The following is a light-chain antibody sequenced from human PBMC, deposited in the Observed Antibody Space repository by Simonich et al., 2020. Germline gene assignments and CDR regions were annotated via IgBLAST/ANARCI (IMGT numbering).Light chain of an antibody. CDR3: QTWGTGINWV. J-gene: IGLJ3*02. V-gene: IGLV4-69*01. Sequence: QLVLTQSPSASASLGASFKLTCTLSSGHSSYAIAWHQQQPAKGPRYLMKLNSDGSHSKGDGIPDRFSGSSSGAERYLTISSLQSEDEADYYCQTWGTGINWVFGGGTKLTVL. CDR2: LNSDGSH. CDR1: SGHSSYA.